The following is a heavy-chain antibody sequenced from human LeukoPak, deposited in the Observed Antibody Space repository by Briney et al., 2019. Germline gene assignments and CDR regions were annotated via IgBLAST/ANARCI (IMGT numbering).Heavy chain of an antibody. V-gene: IGHV5-51*01. J-gene: IGHJ4*02. D-gene: IGHD2-21*01. CDR2: FYPGDSET. Sequence: GASLKISCKGSGYSFTTHWIGWVRRMPGKGLEWIGIFYPGDSETSYSPSFQGQVTISADKSITTAYLQWSSLKASDTAMYYCARSDFRGESFDYWGQGTLVTVSS. CDR1: GYSFTTHW. CDR3: ARSDFRGESFDY.